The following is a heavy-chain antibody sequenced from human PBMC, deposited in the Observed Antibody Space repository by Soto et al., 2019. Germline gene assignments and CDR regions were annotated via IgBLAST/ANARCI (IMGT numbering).Heavy chain of an antibody. Sequence: SLTCDISGDNVSSNSAASNWIRQNPSRGLEWLGRTYYRSKWNNDYALSVKSRITISPDKPKNQFSLQLDSVAPDDTAMYFCARGESLAARTGVFDFWGQGIQVTVSS. CDR2: TYYRSKWNN. V-gene: IGHV6-1*01. CDR3: ARGESLAARTGVFDF. J-gene: IGHJ4*02. D-gene: IGHD6-6*01. CDR1: GDNVSSNSAA.